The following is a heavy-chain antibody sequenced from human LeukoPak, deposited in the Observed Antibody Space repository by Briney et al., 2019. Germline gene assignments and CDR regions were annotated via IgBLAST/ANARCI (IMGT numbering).Heavy chain of an antibody. J-gene: IGHJ3*02. CDR1: GFTFSSYG. V-gene: IGHV3-33*01. CDR3: ARDQRARYYYDSSGYYPDAFDI. CDR2: IWHDGSNK. D-gene: IGHD3-22*01. Sequence: PGRSLRLSCAASGFTFSSYGMHWVRQAPGKGLEWVAVIWHDGSNKYYADSVKGRFTISRDNSKNTLYLQMNSLRAEDTAVYYCARDQRARYYYDSSGYYPDAFDIWGQGTMVTVSS.